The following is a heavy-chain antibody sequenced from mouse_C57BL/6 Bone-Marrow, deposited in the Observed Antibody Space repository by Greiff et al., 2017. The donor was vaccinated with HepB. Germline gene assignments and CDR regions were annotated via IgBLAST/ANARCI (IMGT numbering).Heavy chain of an antibody. CDR2: IYPGSGST. Sequence: VQLQQPGAELVKPGASVKMSCKASGYTFTSYWITWVKQRPGQGLEWIGDIYPGSGSTNYNEKFKSKATLTVDTSSSTAYMQLSSLTSEDSAVYYCARSGGSSGYYFDYWGQGTTLTVSS. CDR3: ARSGGSSGYYFDY. J-gene: IGHJ2*01. CDR1: GYTFTSYW. V-gene: IGHV1-55*01. D-gene: IGHD3-2*02.